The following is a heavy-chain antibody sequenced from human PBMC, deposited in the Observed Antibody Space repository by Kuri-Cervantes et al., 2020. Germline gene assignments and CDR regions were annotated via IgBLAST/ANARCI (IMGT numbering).Heavy chain of an antibody. V-gene: IGHV3-48*01. CDR1: GFTFSSYS. CDR3: AKALYDSSGFYYYYYGMDV. J-gene: IGHJ6*02. Sequence: GESLKISCAASGFTFSSYSMNWVRQAPGKGLEWVSYISSSSSTIYYADSVKGRFTISRDNAKNSLYLQMNSLRAEDTAVYYCAKALYDSSGFYYYYYGMDVWGQGTTVTVSS. CDR2: ISSSSSTI. D-gene: IGHD3-22*01.